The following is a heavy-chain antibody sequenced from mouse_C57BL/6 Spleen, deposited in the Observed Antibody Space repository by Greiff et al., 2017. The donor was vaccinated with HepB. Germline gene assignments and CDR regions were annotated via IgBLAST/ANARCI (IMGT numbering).Heavy chain of an antibody. Sequence: EVKLMESGPELVKPGASVKISCKASGYSFTDYNMNWVKQSNGKSLEWIGVINPNYGTTSYNQKFKGKATLTVDQSASTAYMQLNSLTSEDSAVYYCARSGDYDGGDDWYAMDYWGQGTSVTVSS. J-gene: IGHJ4*01. V-gene: IGHV1-39*01. CDR2: INPNYGTT. CDR1: GYSFTDYN. CDR3: ARSGDYDGGDDWYAMDY. D-gene: IGHD2-4*01.